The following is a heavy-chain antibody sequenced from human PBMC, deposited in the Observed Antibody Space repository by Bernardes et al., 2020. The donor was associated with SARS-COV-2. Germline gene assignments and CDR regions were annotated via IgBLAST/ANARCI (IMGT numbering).Heavy chain of an antibody. V-gene: IGHV1-3*01. J-gene: IGHJ6*02. CDR1: GYTFTSYA. CDR2: INAGNGNT. CDR3: ATPPSGYYGMDV. Sequence: ASVKVSCKASGYTFTSYAMHWVRQAPGQRLEWMGWINAGNGNTKYSQKFQGRVTITRDTSASTAYMELSSLRSEDTAVYYCATPPSGYYGMDVWGQGTTVTVSS.